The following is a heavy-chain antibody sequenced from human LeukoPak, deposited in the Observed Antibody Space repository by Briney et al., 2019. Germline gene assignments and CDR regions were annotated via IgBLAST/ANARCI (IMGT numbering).Heavy chain of an antibody. CDR1: GFTINNAW. D-gene: IGHD6-6*01. CDR2: IRRKSDGATT. V-gene: IGHV3-15*01. J-gene: IGHJ4*02. Sequence: GGSLRLSRAASGFTINNAWMSWVRQTPGKGLEWVGRIRRKSDGATTDYAAPVKGRFTISRDDSKNTLFLQMNNLKTEDTAVYYCTTSGRKYSTSDYWGQGTLVTVSS. CDR3: TTSGRKYSTSDY.